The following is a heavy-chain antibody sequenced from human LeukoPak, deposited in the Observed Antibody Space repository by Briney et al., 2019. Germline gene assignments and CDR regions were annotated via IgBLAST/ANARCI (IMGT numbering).Heavy chain of an antibody. Sequence: SETLSLTCTVSGGSISSNFWSWIRQPPGKGLEWIGYIYYSGSTNYNPSLKSRVTISVDTSKNQFSLKLSSVTAADTAVYYCARDRGAPYYYMDVWGKGTTVTVSS. CDR2: IYYSGST. V-gene: IGHV4-59*01. D-gene: IGHD3-10*01. CDR3: ARDRGAPYYYMDV. CDR1: GGSISSNF. J-gene: IGHJ6*03.